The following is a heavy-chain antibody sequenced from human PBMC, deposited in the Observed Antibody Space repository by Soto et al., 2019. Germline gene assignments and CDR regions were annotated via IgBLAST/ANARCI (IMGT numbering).Heavy chain of an antibody. J-gene: IGHJ6*02. D-gene: IGHD4-4*01. V-gene: IGHV1-2*02. CDR3: ARGAVTTMNYYYFYGMDV. CDR1: GYIFTGYY. Sequence: RASVKVSCKTSGYIFTGYYMHWVRQAPGQGLEWMGWINPNSGGTNYAQRFQGRVTMTRDTSISTAYMELSRLRSDDTAVYYCARGAVTTMNYYYFYGMDVWGQGTTFTVPS. CDR2: INPNSGGT.